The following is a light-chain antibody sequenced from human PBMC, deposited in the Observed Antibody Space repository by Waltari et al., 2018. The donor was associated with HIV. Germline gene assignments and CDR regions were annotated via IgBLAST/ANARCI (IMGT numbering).Light chain of an antibody. CDR3: QQTSLLPRT. V-gene: IGKV1-39*01. CDR2: TAS. CDR1: NDICAN. J-gene: IGKJ5*01. Sequence: DFQMAQSPSSLAASVGDRVTLSCRTSNDICANLNWYQRKSGKAPTLLLYTASILHPTVSSRCSGGGSGTNFTLTINSLQPDDSATYYCQQTSLLPRTFGRGTRLEI.